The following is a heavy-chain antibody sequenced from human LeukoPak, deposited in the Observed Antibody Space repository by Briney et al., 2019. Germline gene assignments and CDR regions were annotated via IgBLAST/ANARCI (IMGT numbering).Heavy chain of an antibody. CDR1: GFTFSNAW. Sequence: SGGSLRLSCAASGFTFSNAWMNWVRQAPGKGLEWVGRIKSKTDGVTADYAAPVKGRFTISRDDSKTTLYLQMNDLKTEDTAVYYCTTVMITFGGVIPNYWGQGTLVTVSS. CDR2: IKSKTDGVTA. V-gene: IGHV3-15*01. CDR3: TTVMITFGGVIPNY. D-gene: IGHD3-16*02. J-gene: IGHJ4*02.